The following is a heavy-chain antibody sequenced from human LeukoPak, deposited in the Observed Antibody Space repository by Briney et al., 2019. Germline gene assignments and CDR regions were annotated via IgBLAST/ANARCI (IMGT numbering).Heavy chain of an antibody. V-gene: IGHV1-2*06. D-gene: IGHD3-10*01. Sequence: ASVNVSCKASGYTFTGYYMHWVRQAPGQGLEWMGRINPKSGGTNYAQKFQGRVTMTRDTSISTAYMELSRLRSDDTAVYYCARGGDGRQPILLWFGEFQDNWFDPWGQGTLVTVSS. CDR3: ARGGDGRQPILLWFGEFQDNWFDP. CDR2: INPKSGGT. J-gene: IGHJ5*02. CDR1: GYTFTGYY.